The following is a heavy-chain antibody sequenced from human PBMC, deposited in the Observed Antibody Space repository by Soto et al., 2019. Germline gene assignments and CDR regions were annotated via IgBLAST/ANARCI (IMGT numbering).Heavy chain of an antibody. CDR3: AADFKREHDYGDYKSGLDG. D-gene: IGHD4-17*01. J-gene: IGHJ6*02. V-gene: IGHV1-46*01. Sequence: ASVKVSCKASGYTFTSYYMHWVRQAPGQGLEWMGIINPSGGSTSYAQKFQGRVTMTRDTSTSTVYMELSSLRSEDTAVYYCAADFKREHDYGDYKSGLDGWGPGTTVTVAS. CDR1: GYTFTSYY. CDR2: INPSGGST.